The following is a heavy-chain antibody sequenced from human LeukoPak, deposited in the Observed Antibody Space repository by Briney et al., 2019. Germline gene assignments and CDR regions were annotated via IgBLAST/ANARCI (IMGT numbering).Heavy chain of an antibody. D-gene: IGHD2-15*01. Sequence: GGALRLSCAASGFTFNTYGMNGVRQAPGKGLEWVALICYDGSDKYYAEAVKGRFTISRDNSKNTMYLQVNSLRAEDTAVYYCARVGCTGGSCLAYNYYAMDVWGQGTTVTVSS. CDR3: ARVGCTGGSCLAYNYYAMDV. CDR2: ICYDGSDK. J-gene: IGHJ6*02. V-gene: IGHV3-33*01. CDR1: GFTFNTYG.